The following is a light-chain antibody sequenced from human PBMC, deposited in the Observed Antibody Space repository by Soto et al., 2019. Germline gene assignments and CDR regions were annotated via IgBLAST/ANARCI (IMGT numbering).Light chain of an antibody. J-gene: IGLJ1*01. Sequence: QSVLTQPASVSGSPGQSITISCTGTSGDVFAYNYVSWYQQHPGKAPKLMIYEVSNRPSRVSNRFSGSKSGNTASLTISGLQAEDEADYYCSSYTRSSTPYVYGTGTKLTVL. CDR2: EVS. V-gene: IGLV2-14*01. CDR1: SGDVFAYNY. CDR3: SSYTRSSTPYV.